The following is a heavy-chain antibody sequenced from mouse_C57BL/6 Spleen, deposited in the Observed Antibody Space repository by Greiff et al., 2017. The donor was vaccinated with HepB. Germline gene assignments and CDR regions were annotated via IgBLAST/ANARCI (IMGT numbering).Heavy chain of an antibody. D-gene: IGHD2-5*01. CDR1: GFTFSSYA. V-gene: IGHV5-4*01. J-gene: IGHJ4*01. CDR3: ARGSRAYYSNYYAMDY. Sequence: EVQVVESGGGLVKPGGSLKLSCAASGFTFSSYAMSWVRQTPEKRLEWVATISDGGSYTYYPDNVKGRFTISRDNAKNNLYLQMSHLKSEDTAMYYCARGSRAYYSNYYAMDYWGQGTSVTVSS. CDR2: ISDGGSYT.